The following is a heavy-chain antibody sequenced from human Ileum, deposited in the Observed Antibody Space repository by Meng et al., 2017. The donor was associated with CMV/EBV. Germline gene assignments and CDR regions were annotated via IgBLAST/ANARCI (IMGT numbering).Heavy chain of an antibody. J-gene: IGHJ4*02. D-gene: IGHD1-7*01. CDR2: IYYSGST. CDR3: ARQEELWGYFDY. Sequence: QGQWQGPVQGLWRASQTLALTCTVSGGSISIGDYYWNWIRQPPGKGMEWIGYIYYSGSTYFNPSLKSRVIISVDTSKNQFSLKLNSVTAADTAVDYCARQEELWGYFDYWGQGTLVTVSS. V-gene: IGHV4-30-4*08. CDR1: GGSISIGDYY.